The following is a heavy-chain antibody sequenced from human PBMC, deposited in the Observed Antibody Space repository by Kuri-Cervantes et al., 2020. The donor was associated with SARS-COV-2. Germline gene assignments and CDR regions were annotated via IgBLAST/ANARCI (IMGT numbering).Heavy chain of an antibody. V-gene: IGHV3-11*04. CDR1: GFTFSDYY. Sequence: GESLKISCAASGFTFSDYYMSWIRQAPGKGLEWVSYISSSGSTIYYADSVKGRFTISRDNAKNSLYLQMNSLRAEDTAVYYCAIGDSSSPHDAFDIWGQGTRVTVSS. CDR3: AIGDSSSPHDAFDI. J-gene: IGHJ3*02. CDR2: ISSSGSTI. D-gene: IGHD6-6*01.